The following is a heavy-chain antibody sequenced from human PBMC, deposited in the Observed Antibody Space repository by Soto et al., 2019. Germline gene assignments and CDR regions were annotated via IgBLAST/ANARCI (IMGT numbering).Heavy chain of an antibody. D-gene: IGHD2-15*01. J-gene: IGHJ6*03. Sequence: GESLKISCKGSGYSFTSYWIGWVRQMPGKGLEWMGIIYPGDSDTRYSPSFQGQVTISADKSISTAYLKWSSLKASDTAMYYCARHPHQYCSGGSCYSGYYYYYMDVWGKGTTVTVSS. CDR1: GYSFTSYW. CDR3: ARHPHQYCSGGSCYSGYYYYYMDV. V-gene: IGHV5-51*01. CDR2: IYPGDSDT.